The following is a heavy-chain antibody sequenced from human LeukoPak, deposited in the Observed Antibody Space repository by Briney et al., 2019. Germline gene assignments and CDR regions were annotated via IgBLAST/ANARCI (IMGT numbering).Heavy chain of an antibody. V-gene: IGHV3-53*01. J-gene: IGHJ4*02. Sequence: LAGGSLRLSCTVSGFTVSSNSMSWVRQAPGKGLEWVSFIYSDNTHYSDSVKGRFTISRDNSKNTLYLQMNSLRAEDTAVYYCAKDLSYIGFGYWGQGTLVTVSS. CDR3: AKDLSYIGFGY. D-gene: IGHD2-15*01. CDR2: IYSDNT. CDR1: GFTVSSNS.